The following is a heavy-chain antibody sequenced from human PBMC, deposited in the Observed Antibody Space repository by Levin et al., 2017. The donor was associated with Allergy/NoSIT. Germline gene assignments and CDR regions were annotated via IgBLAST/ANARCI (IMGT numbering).Heavy chain of an antibody. J-gene: IGHJ6*02. CDR3: ARGLPLGFWSGYYFSDYYYYGMDV. CDR2: INPNSGGT. D-gene: IGHD3-3*01. Sequence: ASVKVSCKASGYTFTGYYMHWVRQAPGQGLEWMGWINPNSGGTNYAQKFQGRVTMTRDTSISTAYMELSRLRSDDTAVYYCARGLPLGFWSGYYFSDYYYYGMDVWGQGTTVTVSS. V-gene: IGHV1-2*02. CDR1: GYTFTGYY.